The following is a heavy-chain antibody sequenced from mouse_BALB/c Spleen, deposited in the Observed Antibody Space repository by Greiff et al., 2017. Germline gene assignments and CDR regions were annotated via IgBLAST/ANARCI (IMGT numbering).Heavy chain of an antibody. J-gene: IGHJ2*01. CDR3: ARQEGLRRYFDY. D-gene: IGHD2-12*01. V-gene: IGHV5-9-3*01. Sequence: EVKLVESGGGLVKPGGSLKLSCAASGFTFSSYAMSWVRQTPEKRLEWVATISSGGSYTYYPASVKGRFTISRDNAKNTLYLQMSSLRSEDTAMYYCARQEGLRRYFDYWGQGTTLTVSS. CDR2: ISSGGSYT. CDR1: GFTFSSYA.